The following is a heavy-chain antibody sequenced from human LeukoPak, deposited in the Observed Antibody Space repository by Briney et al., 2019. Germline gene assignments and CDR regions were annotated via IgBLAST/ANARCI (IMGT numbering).Heavy chain of an antibody. J-gene: IGHJ3*02. CDR1: GGSISSDGYS. CDR2: IYHSGST. V-gene: IGHV4-30-2*01. Sequence: SQTLSLTCAVSGGSISSDGYSWSWIRQPPGKGLEWIGYIYHSGSTYYNPSLKSRVTISVDRSKNQFSLKLSSVTAADTAVYYCARAYADAFDIWGQGTMVTVSS. CDR3: ARAYADAFDI.